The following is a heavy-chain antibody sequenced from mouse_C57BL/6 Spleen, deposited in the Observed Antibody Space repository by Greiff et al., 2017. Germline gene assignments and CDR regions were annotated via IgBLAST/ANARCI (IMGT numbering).Heavy chain of an antibody. CDR2: IDPETGGT. CDR1: GYTFTDYE. V-gene: IGHV1-15*01. D-gene: IGHD1-1*01. J-gene: IGHJ4*01. Sequence: QVHVKQSGAELVRPGASVTLSCKASGYTFTDYEMHWVKQTPVHGLEWIGAIDPETGGTAYNQKFKGKAILTADKSSSTAYMELRSLTSEDSAVYYCTRERTVGAYYYAMDYWGQGTSVTVSS. CDR3: TRERTVGAYYYAMDY.